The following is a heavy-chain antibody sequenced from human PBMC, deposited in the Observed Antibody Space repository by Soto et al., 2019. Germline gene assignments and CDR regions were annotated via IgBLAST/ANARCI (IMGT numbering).Heavy chain of an antibody. CDR1: GGSISSSSFH. J-gene: IGHJ5*02. V-gene: IGHV4-39*01. CDR3: ARRERAAGTDWWFDP. Sequence: QLQLQESGPGLVKPSETLSLTCTVSGGSISSSSFHWGWIRQPPGKGLEWIGSIYYSGSTYYSPSLKRRVTISVDTAKNPSSLKLSSVTAADTAVYYCARRERAAGTDWWFDPWGQGTLVTVSS. D-gene: IGHD6-13*01. CDR2: IYYSGST.